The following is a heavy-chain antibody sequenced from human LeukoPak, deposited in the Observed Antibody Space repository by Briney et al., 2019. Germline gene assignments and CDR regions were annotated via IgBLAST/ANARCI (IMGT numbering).Heavy chain of an antibody. CDR2: IYPGDSDT. D-gene: IGHD3-10*01. J-gene: IGHJ4*02. Sequence: GESLKIFCKSSGYSFTTYWIGWVRQMPGKGLEWMGIIYPGDSDTRYSPSFQGQVTISADKSISTAYLQWSSLKASDTAMYYCARGGRVLLWFGELPTPDYWGQGTLVTVSS. V-gene: IGHV5-51*01. CDR1: GYSFTTYW. CDR3: ARGGRVLLWFGELPTPDY.